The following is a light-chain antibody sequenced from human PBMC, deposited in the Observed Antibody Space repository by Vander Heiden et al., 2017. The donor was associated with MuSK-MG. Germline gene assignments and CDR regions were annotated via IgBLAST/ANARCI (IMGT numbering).Light chain of an antibody. CDR2: DVS. J-gene: IGLJ2*01. Sequence: QPRSVSGSPGQSVTISCTGTSSDVGGYNYVSWYQQHPGKAPKLMIYDVSKRPSGVPDRFSGSKSGNTASLTISGLQAKEEADYYCCSYAGSYTVIFGEGTKLTVL. CDR1: SSDVGGYNY. V-gene: IGLV2-11*01. CDR3: CSYAGSYTVI.